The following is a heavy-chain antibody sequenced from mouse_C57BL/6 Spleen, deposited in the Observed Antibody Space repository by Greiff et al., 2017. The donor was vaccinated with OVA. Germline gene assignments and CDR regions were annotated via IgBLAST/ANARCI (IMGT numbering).Heavy chain of an antibody. CDR1: GYTFTSYW. V-gene: IGHV1-59*01. Sequence: QVQLQQPGAELVRPGTSVKLSCKASGYTFTSYWMPWVKQRPGQGLEWIGVIDPSDSYTNYNQKFKGKATLTVDTSSSTAYMQLSSLTSEDSAVYHCARGEGYDFDYWGQGTTLPVSS. J-gene: IGHJ2*01. D-gene: IGHD2-2*01. CDR2: IDPSDSYT. CDR3: ARGEGYDFDY.